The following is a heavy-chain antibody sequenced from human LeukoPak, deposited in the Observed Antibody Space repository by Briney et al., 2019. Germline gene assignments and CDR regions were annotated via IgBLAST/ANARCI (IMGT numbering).Heavy chain of an antibody. CDR2: IYHSGST. V-gene: IGHV4-30-2*01. CDR3: ARNSPHYYDSSGYYDDQIVFDY. J-gene: IGHJ4*02. D-gene: IGHD3-22*01. CDR1: GGSISSGGYY. Sequence: PSQTLSLTCTVSGGSISSGGYYWSWIRQPPGKGLEWIGYIYHSGSTYYNPSLKSRVTISVDRSKNQFSLKLSSVTAADTAVYYCARNSPHYYDSSGYYDDQIVFDYWGQGTLVTVSS.